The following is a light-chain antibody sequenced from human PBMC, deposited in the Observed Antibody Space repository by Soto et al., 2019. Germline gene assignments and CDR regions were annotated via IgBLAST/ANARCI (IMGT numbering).Light chain of an antibody. CDR1: SSNIGNNG. Sequence: VRTQPPTVCEAPRQGVAISSSGSSSNIGNNGVNWYQQLPGKAPKLLIYYDDLLSSGVSDRFSGSKSGTSASLAISGLQSEDEADYYRAAWDDSLNGHVCGIETKVTVL. CDR3: AAWDDSLNGHV. V-gene: IGLV1-36*01. J-gene: IGLJ1*01. CDR2: YDD.